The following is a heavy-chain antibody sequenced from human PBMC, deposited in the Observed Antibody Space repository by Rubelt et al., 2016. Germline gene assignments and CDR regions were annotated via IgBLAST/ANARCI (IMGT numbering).Heavy chain of an antibody. CDR2: IYYSGIT. CDR3: ARLEDYYDGSGPCDY. Sequence: QLQLQESGPGLVKPSETLSLTCTVSGGSISSSTYYWGWIRQPPGKGLEWIGRIYYSGITHYNPSLKSRVTISVDTSYNQFFLKRRSVTAADTAFYYCARLEDYYDGSGPCDYWGQGTPVTVSS. D-gene: IGHD3-22*01. V-gene: IGHV4-39*01. CDR1: GGSISSSTYY. J-gene: IGHJ4*02.